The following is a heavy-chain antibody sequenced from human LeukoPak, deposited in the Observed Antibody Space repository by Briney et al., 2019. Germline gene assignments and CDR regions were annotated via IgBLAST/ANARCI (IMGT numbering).Heavy chain of an antibody. CDR3: ARQAYCSGGSCFWSWFDP. Sequence: GESLKISCKGSGYSFTSYWIGWVRQLPGKGLEWMGIIYPGDSDTRYSPSFQGQVTISADKSISTAYLQWSSLKASDTAMYYCARQAYCSGGSCFWSWFDPWGQGTLVTVSS. CDR1: GYSFTSYW. CDR2: IYPGDSDT. V-gene: IGHV5-51*01. J-gene: IGHJ5*02. D-gene: IGHD2-15*01.